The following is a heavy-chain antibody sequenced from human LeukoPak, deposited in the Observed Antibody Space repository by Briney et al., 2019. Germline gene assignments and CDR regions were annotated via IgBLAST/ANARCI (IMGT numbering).Heavy chain of an antibody. V-gene: IGHV3-48*03. D-gene: IGHD3-9*01. CDR1: GFTFSSFE. CDR2: IGASGT. Sequence: GGSVRLSCAASGFTFSSFEMNWVRQAPGKILEWVSYIGASGTYYADSVKGRFTISRDDAKSSLYLQMSSLRADDTAVYYCVRGRLDWGQGTLVTVSS. J-gene: IGHJ4*02. CDR3: VRGRLD.